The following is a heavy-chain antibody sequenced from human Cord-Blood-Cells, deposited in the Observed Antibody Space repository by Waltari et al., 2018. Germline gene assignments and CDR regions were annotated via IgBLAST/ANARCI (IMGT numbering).Heavy chain of an antibody. D-gene: IGHD2-21*01. J-gene: IGHJ6*02. V-gene: IGHV3-33*01. CDR1: GFTFSSYG. CDR2: IWYDGSNK. CDR3: AREVAYCGGDCYYYYYGMDV. Sequence: QVQLVESGGGVVQPGRSLRLSCAASGFTFSSYGMHWVRQAPGKGLEWVAVIWYDGSNKYYSDSVKGRFTISRDKSKNTLYLQMNSLRAEDTAVYYCAREVAYCGGDCYYYYYGMDVWGQGTTVTVSS.